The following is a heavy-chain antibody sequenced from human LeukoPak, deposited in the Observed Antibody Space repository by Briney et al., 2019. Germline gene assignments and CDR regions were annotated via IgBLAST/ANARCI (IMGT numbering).Heavy chain of an antibody. D-gene: IGHD3-10*01. CDR2: IKEDGSQT. V-gene: IGHV3-7*01. Sequence: GGSLRLSCAASGFTFSDSWMSWVRLAPGKGLEWVANIKEDGSQTYYEASVKGRFTISRDNAKNSVYLQMDRLRAEDTAVYFCATDGRAGRHDFDYWGQGTLVTVSS. J-gene: IGHJ4*02. CDR3: ATDGRAGRHDFDY. CDR1: GFTFSDSW.